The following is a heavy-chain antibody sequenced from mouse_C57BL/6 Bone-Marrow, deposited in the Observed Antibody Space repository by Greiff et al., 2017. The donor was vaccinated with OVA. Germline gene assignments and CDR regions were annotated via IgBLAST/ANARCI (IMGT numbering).Heavy chain of an antibody. CDR3: ARGNSGSSLYAMDD. J-gene: IGHJ4*01. Sequence: VQLQQSVAELVRPGASVKLSCTASGFNIKNTYMHWVKQRPEQGLEWIGRIDPANDNTKYAPKFQGKATMTADTSSNQAYLQLSSLSSEDTAVDCCARGNSGSSLYAMDDWGKGTSVTVSS. V-gene: IGHV14-3*01. D-gene: IGHD1-1*01. CDR2: IDPANDNT. CDR1: GFNIKNTY.